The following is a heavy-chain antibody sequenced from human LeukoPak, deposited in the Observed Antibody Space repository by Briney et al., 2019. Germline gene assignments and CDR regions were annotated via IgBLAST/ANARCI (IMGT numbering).Heavy chain of an antibody. CDR3: ARAFVYSSGRLFDY. CDR1: GFTFSSYG. D-gene: IGHD6-19*01. CDR2: IRYDGTNK. J-gene: IGHJ4*02. Sequence: GGSLRLSCAASGFTFSSYGMHWVRQAPGKGLEWVAIIRYDGTNKYYADSVKGRFTISRDNSKNSLYLQMNSLRAEDTAVYFCARAFVYSSGRLFDYWGQGTLVTVSS. V-gene: IGHV3-30*02.